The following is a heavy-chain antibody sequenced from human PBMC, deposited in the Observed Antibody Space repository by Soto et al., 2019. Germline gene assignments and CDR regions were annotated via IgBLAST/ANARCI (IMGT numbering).Heavy chain of an antibody. D-gene: IGHD3-10*01. CDR3: AKPVQVGQCYYYGMDV. CDR1: GFNFSSYA. Sequence: EVQLLESGGGLVQPGGSLRLSCAASGFNFSSYAMTWVRQAPGKGLEWVSAIRVGGAGTFYADSVKGRFTISRDNSKNRLSLQMNSLRAEDTAVYYCAKPVQVGQCYYYGMDVWGQGTTVTVSS. J-gene: IGHJ6*02. CDR2: IRVGGAGT. V-gene: IGHV3-23*01.